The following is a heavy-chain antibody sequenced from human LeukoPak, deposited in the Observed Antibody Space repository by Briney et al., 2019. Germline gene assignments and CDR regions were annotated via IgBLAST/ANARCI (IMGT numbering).Heavy chain of an antibody. D-gene: IGHD3-10*01. J-gene: IGHJ1*01. CDR2: IYYSGST. Sequence: SETLSLTCTVSGGSISSSSYYWGWIRQPPGKGLEWIGSIYYSGSTYYNPSLKSRVTISVDTSKNQFSLKLSSVTAADTAVYYCARGVTMVRGVIITPYFQHWGQGTLVTVSS. CDR1: GGSISSSSYY. CDR3: ARGVTMVRGVIITPYFQH. V-gene: IGHV4-39*07.